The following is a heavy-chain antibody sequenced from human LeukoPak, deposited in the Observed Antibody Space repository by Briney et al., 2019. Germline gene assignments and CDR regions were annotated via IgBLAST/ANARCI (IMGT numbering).Heavy chain of an antibody. D-gene: IGHD6-25*01. J-gene: IGHJ2*01. CDR2: ISSSSSYI. CDR3: ARDGLAAATLHWCFDL. Sequence: PGGSLRLSCAASGFTFSSYEMHWVRQPPGKGLEWVSSISSSSSYIYYADSVKGRFTISRDNAKNSLSLQMNSLRAEDTAVYYCARDGLAAATLHWCFDLWGRGTLVTVSS. V-gene: IGHV3-21*01. CDR1: GFTFSSYE.